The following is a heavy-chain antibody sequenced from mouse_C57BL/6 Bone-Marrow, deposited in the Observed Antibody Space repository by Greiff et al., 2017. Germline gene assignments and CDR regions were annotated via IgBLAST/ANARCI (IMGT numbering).Heavy chain of an antibody. CDR3: EKCESYYGNFDY. CDR1: GYTFTSYW. CDR2: IDPSDSYT. J-gene: IGHJ2*01. V-gene: IGHV1-69*01. D-gene: IGHD2-1*01. Sequence: VQLQQSGAELVMPGASVKLSCKASGYTFTSYWMHWVKQRPGQGLEWIGEIDPSDSYTNYNQKFKGKSTLTVDKSSSTAYMQLSSLTSEDSAVYYCEKCESYYGNFDYWGQGTTLTVSS.